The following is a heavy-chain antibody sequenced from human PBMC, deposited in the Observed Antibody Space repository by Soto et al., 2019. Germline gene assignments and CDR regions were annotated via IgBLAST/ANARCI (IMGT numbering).Heavy chain of an antibody. D-gene: IGHD3-22*01. CDR3: ARDYDSSGYPRYYFDY. V-gene: IGHV3-33*01. J-gene: IGHJ4*02. Sequence: GGSLGLSCAASGFTFGSYGMHWVRQAPGKGLEWVAVIWYDGSNKYYADSVKGRFTISRDNSKNTLYLQMNSLRAEDTAVYYCARDYDSSGYPRYYFDYWVQGT. CDR2: IWYDGSNK. CDR1: GFTFGSYG.